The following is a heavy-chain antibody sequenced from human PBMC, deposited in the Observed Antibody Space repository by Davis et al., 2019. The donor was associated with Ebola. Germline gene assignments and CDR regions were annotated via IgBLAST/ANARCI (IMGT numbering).Heavy chain of an antibody. CDR2: IHSSGSPV. Sequence: GESPKIPCVASGFTFSSYSFTWVRQAPGKGLEWVSYIHSSGSPVYYANSVKGRFTISRDDAKRSLYLQMNSLRDEDTALYYCSIVATRGRFDCWGQGTLVTVSS. V-gene: IGHV3-48*02. CDR1: GFTFSSYS. J-gene: IGHJ4*02. CDR3: SIVATRGRFDC.